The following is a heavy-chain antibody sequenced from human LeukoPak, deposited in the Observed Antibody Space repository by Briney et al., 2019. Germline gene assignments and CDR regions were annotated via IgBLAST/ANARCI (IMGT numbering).Heavy chain of an antibody. D-gene: IGHD6-6*01. CDR2: INHSGST. J-gene: IGHJ6*02. CDR3: ARVGGWQLGPMYYYYYGMDV. CDR1: GGSFSGYY. V-gene: IGHV4-34*01. Sequence: PSETLSLTCAVYGGSFSGYYWSWIRQPPGKGLEWIGEINHSGSTNYNPSLKSRVTTSVDTSKNQFSLKLSSVTAADTAVYYCARVGGWQLGPMYYYYYGMDVWGQGTTVTVSS.